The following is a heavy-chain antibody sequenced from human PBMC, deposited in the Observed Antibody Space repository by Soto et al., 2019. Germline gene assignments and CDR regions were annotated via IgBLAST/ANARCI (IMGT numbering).Heavy chain of an antibody. V-gene: IGHV3-30-3*01. CDR1: GFTFSSYA. J-gene: IGHJ4*02. CDR2: ISYDGSNK. Sequence: PVGSLRLSCAASGFTFSSYAMHWVRQAPGKGLEWVAVISYDGSNKYYADSVKGRFTISRDNSKNTLYLQMNSLRAEDTAVYYCAREGPNYDYVWGSYRYPIYFDYWGQGTLVTVSS. D-gene: IGHD3-16*02. CDR3: AREGPNYDYVWGSYRYPIYFDY.